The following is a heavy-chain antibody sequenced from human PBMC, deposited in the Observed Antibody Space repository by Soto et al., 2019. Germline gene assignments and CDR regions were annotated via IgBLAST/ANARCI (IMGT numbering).Heavy chain of an antibody. V-gene: IGHV5-10-1*01. J-gene: IGHJ3*02. CDR3: ARHGYYDSSGKLWGPEAFDI. CDR2: IDPSDSYT. D-gene: IGHD3-22*01. CDR1: GYSFTSYW. Sequence: PGESLKISCKGSGYSFTSYWISWVRQMPGKGLEWMGRIDPSDSYTNYSPSFQGHVTISADKSISTAYLQWSSLKASDTAMYYCARHGYYDSSGKLWGPEAFDIWGQGTMVTVS.